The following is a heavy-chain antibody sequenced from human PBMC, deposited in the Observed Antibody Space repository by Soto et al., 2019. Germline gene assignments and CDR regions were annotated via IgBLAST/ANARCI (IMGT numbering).Heavy chain of an antibody. CDR1: GFAFSNYS. D-gene: IGHD2-2*01. J-gene: IGHJ4*02. Sequence: PGGSLRLSCVASGFAFSNYSVNWVRQAPGKGLEWVSYIRSSGSPTYYAGSVKGRFTISRDNAKKSLYLQMNSLRAEDTAVYYCARMTSSLSPGRWGQGTLVPVSS. V-gene: IGHV3-48*01. CDR2: IRSSGSPT. CDR3: ARMTSSLSPGR.